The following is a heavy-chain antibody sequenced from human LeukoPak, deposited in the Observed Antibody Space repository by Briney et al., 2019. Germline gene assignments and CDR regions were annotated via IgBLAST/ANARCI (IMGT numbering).Heavy chain of an antibody. V-gene: IGHV4-59*01. D-gene: IGHD1-26*01. CDR2: IYYSGST. CDR3: ARFATESGSYQTFDY. CDR1: GGSISSYY. J-gene: IGHJ4*02. Sequence: SETLSLTCTVSGGSISSYYWSWIRQPPGKGLEWIGHIYYSGSTNYNPSLKSRVTISVDTSKNQFSLKLSSVTAADTAVYYCARFATESGSYQTFDYWGQGTLVTVSS.